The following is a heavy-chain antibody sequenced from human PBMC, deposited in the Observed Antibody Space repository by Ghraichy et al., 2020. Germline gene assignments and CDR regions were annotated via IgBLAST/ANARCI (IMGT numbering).Heavy chain of an antibody. CDR3: AKDISSGYSGYEVGHFDY. CDR2: INWDGVHT. V-gene: IGHV3-43*01. Sequence: GESLNISCAASGFTFDDYTMHWVRQAPGMGLEGVSLINWDGVHTYYADSVKGRFTISRDNSKNSLFLQMNSLTTEDTAFYYCAKDISSGYSGYEVGHFDYWGQGTLVTVSS. CDR1: GFTFDDYT. D-gene: IGHD5-12*01. J-gene: IGHJ4*02.